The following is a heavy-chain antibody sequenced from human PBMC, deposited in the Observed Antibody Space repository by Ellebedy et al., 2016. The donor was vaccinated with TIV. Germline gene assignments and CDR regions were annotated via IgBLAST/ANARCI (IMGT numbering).Heavy chain of an antibody. D-gene: IGHD1-14*01. V-gene: IGHV3-49*02. CDR3: TRDLPGGGMDV. J-gene: IGHJ6*02. Sequence: GRFTISRDDSKSIAYLQMNSLKTEDTAVYYCTRDLPGGGMDVWGQGTTVIVSS.